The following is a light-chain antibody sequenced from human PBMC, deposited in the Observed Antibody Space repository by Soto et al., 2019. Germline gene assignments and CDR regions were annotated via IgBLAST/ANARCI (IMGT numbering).Light chain of an antibody. V-gene: IGLV4-60*02. Sequence: QPVLTQSSSASASLGSSVKLTCTLNSGHSSYIIAWHQQQPGKAPRYLMKLEGSGSYNKGSGVPGRFSGSSSGADRYLTISILHFEDEADYYCETWDSNSRVFGGGTKLTVL. J-gene: IGLJ3*02. CDR2: LEGSGSY. CDR3: ETWDSNSRV. CDR1: SGHSSYI.